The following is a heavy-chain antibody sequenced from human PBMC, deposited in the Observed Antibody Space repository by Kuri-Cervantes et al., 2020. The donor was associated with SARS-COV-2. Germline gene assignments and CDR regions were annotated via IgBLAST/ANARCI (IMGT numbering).Heavy chain of an antibody. D-gene: IGHD6-19*01. CDR3: ARGVGAAVAGTLITIYYYYGMDV. Sequence: GSLRLSCTVSGGSISSYYWSWIRQPAGKGLEWIGRIYTSGSTNYNPSLKSRVTMSVDTSKNQFSLKLSFVTAADTAVYYCARGVGAAVAGTLITIYYYYGMDVWGQGTTVTVSS. V-gene: IGHV4-4*07. J-gene: IGHJ6*02. CDR1: GGSISSYY. CDR2: IYTSGST.